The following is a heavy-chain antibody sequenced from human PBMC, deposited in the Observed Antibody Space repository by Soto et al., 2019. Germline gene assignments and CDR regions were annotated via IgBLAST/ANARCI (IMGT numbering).Heavy chain of an antibody. V-gene: IGHV4-31*03. D-gene: IGHD3-3*01. CDR2: IYYSGST. CDR1: GGSISSGGYY. J-gene: IGHJ4*02. Sequence: PSETLSLTCTVSGGSISSGGYYWSWIRQHPGKGLEWIGYIYYSGSTYYNPSLKSRVTISVDTSKNQFSLKLSSVTAADTAVYYCARVLNDFWSGRNNYFDYWGQGTLVTVSS. CDR3: ARVLNDFWSGRNNYFDY.